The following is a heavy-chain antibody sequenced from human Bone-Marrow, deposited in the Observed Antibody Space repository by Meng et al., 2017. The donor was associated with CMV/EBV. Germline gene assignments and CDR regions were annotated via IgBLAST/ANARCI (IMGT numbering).Heavy chain of an antibody. D-gene: IGHD3-10*01. J-gene: IGHJ4*02. Sequence: GGSLRLSCAASGFTFSSYAMSWVRQAPGKGLEWVSAISGSGGSTYYADSVKGRFTISRDNSKNTLYLQMNSLRAEDTAVYYCAKEEVPKTALRWFGELNYFDYWGQGTLVTVSS. CDR3: AKEEVPKTALRWFGELNYFDY. V-gene: IGHV3-23*01. CDR1: GFTFSSYA. CDR2: ISGSGGST.